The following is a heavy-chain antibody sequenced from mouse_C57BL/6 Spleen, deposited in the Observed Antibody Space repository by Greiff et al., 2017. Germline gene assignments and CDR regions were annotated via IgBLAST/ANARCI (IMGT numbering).Heavy chain of an antibody. CDR1: GFSLTSYG. CDR2: FWRGGST. D-gene: IGHD1-1*01. J-gene: IGHJ4*01. V-gene: IGHV2-5*01. CDR3: AKNYYEYAMDY. Sequence: VQRVESGPGLVQPSQSLSITCTVSGFSLTSYGVHWVRQSPGKGLEWLGVFWRGGSTDYNAAFMSRLGITKDNSQSQVFFKMNSLQADDTAIYCCAKNYYEYAMDYWGQGNSGNGPS.